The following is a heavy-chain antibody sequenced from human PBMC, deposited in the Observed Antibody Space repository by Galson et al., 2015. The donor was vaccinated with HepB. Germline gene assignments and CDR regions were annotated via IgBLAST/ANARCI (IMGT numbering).Heavy chain of an antibody. CDR1: GFTFSSYG. J-gene: IGHJ6*02. V-gene: IGHV3-30*18. CDR2: ISYDGSNK. CDR3: ANLLPTGTTRGYYYGMDV. Sequence: LRLSCAASGFTFSSYGMHWVRQAPGKGLEWVAVISYDGSNKYYADSVKGRFTISRDNSKNTLYLQMNSLRAEDTAVYYCANLLPTGTTRGYYYGMDVWGQGTTVTVSS. D-gene: IGHD1-1*01.